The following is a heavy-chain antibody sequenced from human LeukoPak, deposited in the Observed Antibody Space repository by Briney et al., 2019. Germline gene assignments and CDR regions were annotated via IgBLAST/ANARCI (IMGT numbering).Heavy chain of an antibody. V-gene: IGHV3-30-3*01. CDR2: ISYDGSNQ. CDR3: ARGTNPPRFLEWLIKEGAFDI. Sequence: GRSLRLSCAASGFTFSSYAMHWVRQAPGKGLEWVAVISYDGSNQYYADSVKGRFTISRDNSKNTLYLQMNSLRAEDTAVYYCARGTNPPRFLEWLIKEGAFDIWGQGTMVTVSS. D-gene: IGHD3-3*01. CDR1: GFTFSSYA. J-gene: IGHJ3*02.